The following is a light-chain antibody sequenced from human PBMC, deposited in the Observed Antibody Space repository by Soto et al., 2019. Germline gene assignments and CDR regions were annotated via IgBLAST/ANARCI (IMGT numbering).Light chain of an antibody. CDR2: EVS. CDR1: SSDVGSYNL. V-gene: IGLV2-23*02. CDR3: CSYAGSSTGYV. Sequence: QSVLTQPASVSGSPGQSITISCTGTSSDVGSYNLVSWYQQHPGKAPKLMIYEVSKRPSGVSNRFSGSKSGHTASLTISGLQAEDEADYYCCSYAGSSTGYVFGTGTKLTVL. J-gene: IGLJ1*01.